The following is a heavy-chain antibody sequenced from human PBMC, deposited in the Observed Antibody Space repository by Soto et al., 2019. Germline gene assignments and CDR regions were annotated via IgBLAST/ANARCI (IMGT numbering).Heavy chain of an antibody. D-gene: IGHD2-2*01. CDR2: ISGSGGST. CDR1: GFTFSSYA. Sequence: GGSLRLSCAASGFTFSSYAMSWVRQAPGKGLEWVSAISGSGGSTYYADSVKGRFTISRDNSKNTLYLQMNSLRAEDTAVYYSAKEGCSSTSCYAVGAFDIWGQGTMVTVSS. CDR3: AKEGCSSTSCYAVGAFDI. V-gene: IGHV3-23*01. J-gene: IGHJ3*02.